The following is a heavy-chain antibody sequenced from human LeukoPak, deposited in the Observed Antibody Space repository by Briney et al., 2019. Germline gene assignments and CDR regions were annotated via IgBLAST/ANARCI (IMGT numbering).Heavy chain of an antibody. CDR2: ISAGGGYT. J-gene: IGHJ4*02. D-gene: IGHD1-26*01. V-gene: IGHV3-23*01. CDR3: AFGVRKWLGGSYYFVY. CDR1: GFTFSTYA. Sequence: GGSLRLSCAASGFTFSTYAMSWVRQAPGKGLEWVSSISAGGGYTYYADSVKGRFTISSDNSKNTLYLQMNSLRAEDTAVYYCAFGVRKWLGGSYYFVYWGQGTLVTVSS.